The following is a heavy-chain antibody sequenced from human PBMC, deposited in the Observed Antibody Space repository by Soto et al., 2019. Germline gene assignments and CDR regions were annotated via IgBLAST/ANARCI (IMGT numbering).Heavy chain of an antibody. Sequence: PGGSLRLSCAASAFTFSSYGMHWVRQAPGKGLEWVAVISYDGSNKYYADSVKGRFTISRDNSKNTLYLQMNSLRAEDTAVYYCAKAQSVGATDYYYYGMDVWGQGPTVTVSS. CDR2: ISYDGSNK. CDR3: AKAQSVGATDYYYYGMDV. J-gene: IGHJ6*02. D-gene: IGHD1-26*01. CDR1: AFTFSSYG. V-gene: IGHV3-30*18.